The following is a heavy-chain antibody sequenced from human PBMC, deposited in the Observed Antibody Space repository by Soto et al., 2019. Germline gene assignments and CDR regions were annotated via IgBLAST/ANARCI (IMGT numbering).Heavy chain of an antibody. J-gene: IGHJ6*02. D-gene: IGHD3-9*01. CDR3: ARLTPGYGMDV. CDR1: GGTFSSYA. CDR2: IIPIFGTA. Sequence: SVKVSCKASGGTFSSYAISWVRQAPGQGLEWMGGIIPIFGTANYAQKFQGGVTITADKSTSTAHMELSSLRSEDTAVYYCARLTPGYGMDVWGQGTTVTVSS. V-gene: IGHV1-69*06.